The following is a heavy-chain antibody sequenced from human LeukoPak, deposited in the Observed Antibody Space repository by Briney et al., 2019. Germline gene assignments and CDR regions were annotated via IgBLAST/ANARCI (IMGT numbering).Heavy chain of an antibody. CDR1: GFTFSSYA. CDR2: ISYDGSNK. CDR3: VREENMKPVAGSFDY. J-gene: IGHJ4*02. V-gene: IGHV3-30*04. Sequence: GGSLRLSCAASGFTFSSYAMHWVRQAPGKGLEWVAVISYDGSNKYYADSVKGRFTISRDNSKNTLYLQMNSLRAEDTAVYYCVREENMKPVAGSFDYWGQGTLVSVSS. D-gene: IGHD6-19*01.